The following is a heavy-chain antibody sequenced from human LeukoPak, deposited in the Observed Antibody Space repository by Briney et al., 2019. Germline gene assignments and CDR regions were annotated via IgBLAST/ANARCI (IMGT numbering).Heavy chain of an antibody. CDR2: IYYSGST. V-gene: IGHV4-39*07. CDR3: ARGAYDYAWFDP. J-gene: IGHJ5*02. Sequence: SETLSLTCTVSGGSISSSSYYWGWIRQPPGKGLEWIGSIYYSGSTYYNPSLKSRVTISVDTSKNQFSLKLSSVTAADTAVYYCARGAYDYAWFDPWGQGTLVTVSS. D-gene: IGHD5-12*01. CDR1: GGSISSSSYY.